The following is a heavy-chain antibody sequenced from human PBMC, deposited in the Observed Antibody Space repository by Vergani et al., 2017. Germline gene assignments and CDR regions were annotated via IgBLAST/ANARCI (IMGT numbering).Heavy chain of an antibody. CDR3: ARHSTVEWLVKLGWIDP. CDR1: GASIRSSNYY. D-gene: IGHD6-19*01. Sequence: QLQLQESGPGLVKLSATLSLTCSVPGASIRSSNYYWGWIRQPPGKGLEWIASIYYSGRTYYNPSLTSRVTISVDTSKNQFSLKLSSVTAADTAVYFCARHSTVEWLVKLGWIDPWGQGILVTVSS. J-gene: IGHJ5*02. CDR2: IYYSGRT. V-gene: IGHV4-39*01.